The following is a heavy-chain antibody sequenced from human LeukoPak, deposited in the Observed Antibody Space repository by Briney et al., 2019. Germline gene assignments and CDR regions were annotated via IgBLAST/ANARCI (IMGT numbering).Heavy chain of an antibody. CDR2: IYYSGST. CDR1: GGSISSSSYY. J-gene: IGHJ4*02. Sequence: SETLSLTCTVSGGSISSSSYYWGWIRQAPGKGLEWIGSIYYSGSTYYNPSLKSRVTISVDTSKNQFSLKLSSVTAADTAVYYCARGSYGDVVDYWGQGTLVTVSS. D-gene: IGHD4-17*01. V-gene: IGHV4-39*07. CDR3: ARGSYGDVVDY.